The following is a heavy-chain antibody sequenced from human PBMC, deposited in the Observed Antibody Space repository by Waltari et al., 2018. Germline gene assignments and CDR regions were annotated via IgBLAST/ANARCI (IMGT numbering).Heavy chain of an antibody. D-gene: IGHD1-26*01. V-gene: IGHV6-1*01. J-gene: IGHJ6*02. CDR3: ARAVGKIFYYYYGMDV. CDR1: GDSVSSNSAA. CDR2: TYYRSKWYN. Sequence: QVQLQQSGPGLVKPSQTLSLTCAISGDSVSSNSAAWNWIRQSPSRGLEWLERTYYRSKWYNDYAVAVKSRITINPDTSKSQFSLQLNSVTPEDTAVYYCARAVGKIFYYYYGMDVWGQGTTVTVSS.